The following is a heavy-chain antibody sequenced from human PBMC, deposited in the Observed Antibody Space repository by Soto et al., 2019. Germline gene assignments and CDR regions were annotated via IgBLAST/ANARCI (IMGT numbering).Heavy chain of an antibody. CDR2: IKSKSVGGTT. Sequence: EVQLVESGGGLVKPGGSLTLSCAASGFSFSNVWMSWVRQAPGKGLEWVVHIKSKSVGGTTDYTAPVKGRFTISRDDSKDTLYLQMNSLKTEDTAVYYCTTYSTQTFCDGGPCYSVQPKIHDSWGQGILVTVSS. V-gene: IGHV3-15*01. CDR1: GFSFSNVW. D-gene: IGHD2-15*01. CDR3: TTYSTQTFCDGGPCYSVQPKIHDS. J-gene: IGHJ4*02.